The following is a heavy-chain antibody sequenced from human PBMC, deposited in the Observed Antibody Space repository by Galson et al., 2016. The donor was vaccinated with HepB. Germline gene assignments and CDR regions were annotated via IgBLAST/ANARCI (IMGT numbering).Heavy chain of an antibody. Sequence: CAASGFTFTTFAMNWVRQAPGQGLEWVSAISGSGGGTFYADSVKGRFTISRDNSKNTLYLQMNSLSAEDTAVYYCARRAYSGWFFDYWGQGTLVTVSS. CDR2: ISGSGGGT. J-gene: IGHJ4*02. V-gene: IGHV3-23*01. D-gene: IGHD6-13*01. CDR1: GFTFTTFA. CDR3: ARRAYSGWFFDY.